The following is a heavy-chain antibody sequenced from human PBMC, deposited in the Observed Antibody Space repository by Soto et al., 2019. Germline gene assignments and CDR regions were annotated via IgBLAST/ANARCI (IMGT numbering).Heavy chain of an antibody. V-gene: IGHV5-10-1*01. CDR2: IDPSDSYT. CDR3: ATEYSSSLGRVYYYYGMDV. Sequence: GESLKISCKGSGYSFTSYWISWVRQMPGKGLEWMGRIDPSDSYTNYSPSFQGHVTISADKSISTAYLQWSSLKASDTAMYYCATEYSSSLGRVYYYYGMDVWGQGTTVTVSS. CDR1: GYSFTSYW. D-gene: IGHD6-6*01. J-gene: IGHJ6*02.